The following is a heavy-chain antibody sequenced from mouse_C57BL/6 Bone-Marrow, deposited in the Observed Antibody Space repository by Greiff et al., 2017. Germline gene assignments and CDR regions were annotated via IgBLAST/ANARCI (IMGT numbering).Heavy chain of an antibody. J-gene: IGHJ4*01. Sequence: EVKLLESGGGLVKPGGSLKLSCAASGFTFSSYAMSWVRQTPEKRLEWVATISDGGSYTYYPDNVKGRFTISRDNAKNNLYLQMSHLKSEDTAMYYCASRYYGSSWNYAMDYWGQGTSVTVSS. CDR3: ASRYYGSSWNYAMDY. D-gene: IGHD1-1*01. CDR2: ISDGGSYT. V-gene: IGHV5-4*03. CDR1: GFTFSSYA.